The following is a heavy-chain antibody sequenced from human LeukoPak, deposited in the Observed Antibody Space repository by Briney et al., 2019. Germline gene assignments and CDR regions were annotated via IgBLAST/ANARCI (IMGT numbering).Heavy chain of an antibody. V-gene: IGHV1-2*02. D-gene: IGHD2-21*01. CDR1: GYIFSDYY. Sequence: GGSVKVSCKASGYIFSDYYIHWVRQAPGRGVEWMGWITSYSGARKDEQKFQGRVTLITNKSFSTAYVEQTNMATDDTAVDYCLSWAGGNSDVDAFDYWGQGTLVIVSS. CDR3: LSWAGGNSDVDAFDY. CDR2: ITSYSGAR. J-gene: IGHJ4*02.